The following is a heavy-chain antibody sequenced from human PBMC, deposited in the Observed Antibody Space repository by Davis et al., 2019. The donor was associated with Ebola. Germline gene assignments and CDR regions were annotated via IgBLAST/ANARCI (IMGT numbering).Heavy chain of an antibody. D-gene: IGHD3-22*01. Sequence: GESLKISCAASGFRVSGPYMSWVRQAPGKGLEWVSVIHTGGRTYYTDSVKGRFTISRDNAENSLHLQMNSLRADDTAVYYCARGVDDGSGYYARESWYFDLWGRGTLVTVSS. V-gene: IGHV3-66*01. CDR2: IHTGGRT. CDR1: GFRVSGPY. CDR3: ARGVDDGSGYYARESWYFDL. J-gene: IGHJ2*01.